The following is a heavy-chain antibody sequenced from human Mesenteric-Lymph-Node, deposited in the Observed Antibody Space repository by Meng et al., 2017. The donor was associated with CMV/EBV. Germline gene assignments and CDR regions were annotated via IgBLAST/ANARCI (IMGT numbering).Heavy chain of an antibody. CDR1: GFTFNSYG. J-gene: IGHJ4*02. V-gene: IGHV3-33*06. CDR3: AKGLHMYTVGIDY. D-gene: IGHD4-23*01. CDR2: MWYDGSNK. Sequence: GESLKISCAASGFTFNSYGMRWVRQAPGKGLEWVALMWYDGSNKYYADSVKGRFTISRDNSKNTLYLQMNSLRAEDTAVYYCAKGLHMYTVGIDYWGQGTLVTVSS.